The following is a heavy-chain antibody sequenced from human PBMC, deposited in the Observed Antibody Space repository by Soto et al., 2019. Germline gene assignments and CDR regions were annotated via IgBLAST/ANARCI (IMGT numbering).Heavy chain of an antibody. CDR3: ARDGGRHSGGIDY. CDR1: GGTFSSYS. Sequence: QVQLVQSGAEVKKPGSSVKVSCKASGGTFSSYSINWVRHAPGQGLEWMGEIIPIFGTANYAQKLQGRGTITADESTSTAYMELSSMRSEDTDVYYCARDGGRHSGGIDYWGQGTLVTVSS. D-gene: IGHD1-26*01. V-gene: IGHV1-69*01. CDR2: IIPIFGTA. J-gene: IGHJ4*02.